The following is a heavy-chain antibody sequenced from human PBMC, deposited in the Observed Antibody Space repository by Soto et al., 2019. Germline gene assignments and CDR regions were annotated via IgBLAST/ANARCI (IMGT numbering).Heavy chain of an antibody. Sequence: QLVESGGGVVQPERSLKLSCTASNFVFSVYSLHWVRQAPGKGLEWVALISYDGGNKYYADSVKGRFTISRDNSKNTLYLQMNSLRREDTAVYYCARDKDQYDFWVGTLYSWGQGTLVTVSS. J-gene: IGHJ4*02. D-gene: IGHD3-3*01. CDR2: ISYDGGNK. CDR1: NFVFSVYS. CDR3: ARDKDQYDFWVGTLYS. V-gene: IGHV3-30-3*01.